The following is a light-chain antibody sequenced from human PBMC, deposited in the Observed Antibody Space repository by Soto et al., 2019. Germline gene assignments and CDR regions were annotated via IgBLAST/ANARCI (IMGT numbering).Light chain of an antibody. J-gene: IGKJ1*01. V-gene: IGKV1-5*03. CDR3: QHYNDYSWT. CDR1: QSISIW. CDR2: GTS. Sequence: DIHMTHSPSTLSASVGDRVTITCRASQSISIWLAWYQQKPGRAPNLLIYGTSSLESGVPSRFSGSGSGTEFTLTISSLQPDDFATSYSQHYNDYSWTFVQGTKVEIK.